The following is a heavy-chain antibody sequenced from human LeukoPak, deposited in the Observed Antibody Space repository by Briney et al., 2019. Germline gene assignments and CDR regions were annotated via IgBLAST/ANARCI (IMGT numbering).Heavy chain of an antibody. CDR1: GFTFSDYY. J-gene: IGHJ5*02. Sequence: GGSLRLSCAASGFTFSDYYMSWIRQAPGKGLEWVSYISSSGSTIYYAGSVKGRFTISRDNAKNSLYLQMNSLRAEDTAVYYCARDSELVTTGDFDPRGQGTLVTVSS. V-gene: IGHV3-11*01. CDR3: ARDSELVTTGDFDP. CDR2: ISSSGSTI. D-gene: IGHD4-17*01.